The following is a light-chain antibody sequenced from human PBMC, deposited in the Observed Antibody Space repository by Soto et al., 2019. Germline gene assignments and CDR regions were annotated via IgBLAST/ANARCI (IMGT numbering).Light chain of an antibody. CDR2: DAS. CDR1: QSISSY. J-gene: IGKJ2*01. Sequence: EIVLTQSPATLSLSPGERATLSCRASQSISSYLAWYQQKPGQAPRLLIYDASNRATGIPARFSGSGSGTDFTLTISILEPEDFAVYYCQQRSIWYTFGQPTKLEI. V-gene: IGKV3-11*01. CDR3: QQRSIWYT.